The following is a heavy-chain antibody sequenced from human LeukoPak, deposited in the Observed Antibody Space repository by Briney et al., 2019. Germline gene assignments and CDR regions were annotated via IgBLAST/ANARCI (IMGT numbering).Heavy chain of an antibody. V-gene: IGHV4-59*01. CDR1: GDSISSYY. CDR3: ARGTMIVERGIDY. Sequence: KPSETLSLTCTVSGDSISSYYWSWIRQPPGKGPEWIGYIYNTGTTNYNPSLKTESRTNYNASLKSRVTMSLDTSKNQFSLKLSSVTAADTAVYYCARGTMIVERGIDYWGQGTLVTVSS. CDR2: IYNTGTT. J-gene: IGHJ4*02. D-gene: IGHD3-22*01.